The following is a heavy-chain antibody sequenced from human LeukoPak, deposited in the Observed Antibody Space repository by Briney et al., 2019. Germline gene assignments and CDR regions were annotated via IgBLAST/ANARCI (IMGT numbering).Heavy chain of an antibody. D-gene: IGHD3-22*01. J-gene: IGHJ4*02. CDR3: ARDTYYFDSSGSLSY. CDR1: GFTFSSYG. V-gene: IGHV3-30*02. Sequence: GGSLRLSCAASGFTFSSYGMHWVRQAPGKGLEWVAFIRYDGSNKYYADSVKGQFTISRDNSKNTLYLQMNSLRAEDTAVYYCARDTYYFDSSGSLSYWGQGTLVTVSS. CDR2: IRYDGSNK.